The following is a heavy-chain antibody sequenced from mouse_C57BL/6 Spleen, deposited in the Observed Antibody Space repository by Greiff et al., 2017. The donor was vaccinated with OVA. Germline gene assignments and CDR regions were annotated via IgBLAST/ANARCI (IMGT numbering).Heavy chain of an antibody. CDR2: ISYDGSN. CDR1: GYSITSGYY. Sequence: VQLKESGPGLVKPSQSLSLTCSVTGYSITSGYYWNWIRQFPGNKLEWMGYISYDGSNNYNPSLKNRISITRDTSKNQLFLKLNSVTTEDTATYYCATDYDYERAMDYWGQGTSVTVSS. CDR3: ATDYDYERAMDY. D-gene: IGHD2-4*01. J-gene: IGHJ4*01. V-gene: IGHV3-6*01.